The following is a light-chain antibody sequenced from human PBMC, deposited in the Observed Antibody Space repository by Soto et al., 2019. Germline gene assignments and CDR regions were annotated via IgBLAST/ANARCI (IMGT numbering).Light chain of an antibody. CDR2: WAS. CDR1: QSVLYSSNNKNY. Sequence: DIVMTQSPDSLAVSLGERATINCKSSQSVLYSSNNKNYLAWYQQKPGQPPKLLIYWASTRESGVPDRFSGSGSATDFTLTISSLQAEDVAFYYCQQYYSTPQAFGQGTKVEIK. CDR3: QQYYSTPQA. J-gene: IGKJ1*01. V-gene: IGKV4-1*01.